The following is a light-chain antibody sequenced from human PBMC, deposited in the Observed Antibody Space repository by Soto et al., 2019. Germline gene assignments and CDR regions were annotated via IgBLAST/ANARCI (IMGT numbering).Light chain of an antibody. J-gene: IGLJ1*01. CDR1: SSDVGIYNY. V-gene: IGLV2-14*01. Sequence: QSVLTQPASVSGSPGQSITISCTGTSSDVGIYNYLSWYQQHPGKAPKLIIYEVSYRPSGISNRFSGSKSGNTASLTISGLQAEDEADYYCSSYTSSTNDVFGTGTKVTVL. CDR2: EVS. CDR3: SSYTSSTNDV.